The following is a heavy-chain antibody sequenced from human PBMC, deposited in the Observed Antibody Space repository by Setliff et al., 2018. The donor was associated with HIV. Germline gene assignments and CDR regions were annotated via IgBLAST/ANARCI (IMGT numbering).Heavy chain of an antibody. Sequence: SETLSLTCTVYGGSLTNYYWSWLRQPPGKGLEWIGEITDSAYTNYNPPLKSRVTISVDTSKNQFSLKLRSVTAADTAVYFCARVVLPKDIVVVPAAPTLDVWGKGTTVTVSS. CDR3: ARVVLPKDIVVVPAAPTLDV. CDR2: ITDSAYT. V-gene: IGHV4-34*01. CDR1: GGSLTNYY. J-gene: IGHJ6*04. D-gene: IGHD2-2*01.